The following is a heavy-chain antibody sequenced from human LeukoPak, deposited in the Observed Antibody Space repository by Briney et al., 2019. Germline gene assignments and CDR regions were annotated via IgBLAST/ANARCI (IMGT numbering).Heavy chain of an antibody. CDR3: VKEGLYRSSEDLDQ. V-gene: IGHV3-30*02. J-gene: IGHJ4*02. CDR2: INYNGNIK. Sequence: PGGSLRLSCAASGFTSIDGMHWVRQAPGKSLEWLSFINYNGNIKLYSDSVKGRFTSSRDNSKNTLYLQMNSLRDEDTAVYYRVKEGLYRSSEDLDQWGQGTLVRVSS. CDR1: GFTSIDG. D-gene: IGHD6-19*01.